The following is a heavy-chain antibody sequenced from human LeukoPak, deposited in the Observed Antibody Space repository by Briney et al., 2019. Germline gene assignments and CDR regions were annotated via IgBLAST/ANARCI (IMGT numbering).Heavy chain of an antibody. V-gene: IGHV4-59*11. J-gene: IGHJ5*02. D-gene: IGHD3-10*01. Sequence: PSETLSLTCTVSGDSISSHYWSWIRQPPGRGLEWIGYVSYSGNVNYNPSLRSRVTISVDSSKYHFSLKLSSATAADTAVYYCARGLSINMAVRYFDPRGQGTLVTVSS. CDR1: GDSISSHY. CDR2: VSYSGNV. CDR3: ARGLSINMAVRYFDP.